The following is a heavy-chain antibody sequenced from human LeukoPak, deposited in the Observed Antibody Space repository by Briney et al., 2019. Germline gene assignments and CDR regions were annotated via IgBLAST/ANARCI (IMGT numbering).Heavy chain of an antibody. Sequence: GGSLRLSCAASGFTFSSYGMHWVRQAPGKGLEWVAVISYDGSNKYYADSVKGRFTISRDNSKNTLYLQMNSLRAEDTAVYYCAKEMGFDYWGQGTLVTVSS. CDR2: ISYDGSNK. CDR3: AKEMGFDY. D-gene: IGHD5-24*01. CDR1: GFTFSSYG. V-gene: IGHV3-30*18. J-gene: IGHJ4*02.